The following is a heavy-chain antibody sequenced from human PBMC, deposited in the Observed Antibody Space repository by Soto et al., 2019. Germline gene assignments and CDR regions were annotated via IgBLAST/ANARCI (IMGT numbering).Heavy chain of an antibody. Sequence: GGSLRLSCAASGFTFSSYAMSWVRQAPGKGLEWVSAISGSGGSTYYADSVKGRFTISRDNSKNTLYLQMNSLRAEDTAVYYCAMYGGYVNYYYYMDVWGKGTTVTVSS. CDR1: GFTFSSYA. D-gene: IGHD5-12*01. CDR3: AMYGGYVNYYYYMDV. CDR2: ISGSGGST. J-gene: IGHJ6*03. V-gene: IGHV3-23*01.